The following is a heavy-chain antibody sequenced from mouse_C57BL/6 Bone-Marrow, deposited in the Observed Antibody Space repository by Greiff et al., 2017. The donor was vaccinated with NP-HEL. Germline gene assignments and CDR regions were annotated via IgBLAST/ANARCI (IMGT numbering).Heavy chain of an antibody. V-gene: IGHV3-8*01. CDR1: GYSITSDY. CDR2: ISYSGST. Sequence: DVKLVESGPGLAKPSQTLSLTCSVTGYSITSDYWNWIRKFPGNKLEYMGYISYSGSTYYTPSLKSRISITRDTSKNQYYLQLNSVTAEDTATYYCARNYYGSSYGFAYWGQGTLVSVSA. D-gene: IGHD1-1*01. J-gene: IGHJ3*01. CDR3: ARNYYGSSYGFAY.